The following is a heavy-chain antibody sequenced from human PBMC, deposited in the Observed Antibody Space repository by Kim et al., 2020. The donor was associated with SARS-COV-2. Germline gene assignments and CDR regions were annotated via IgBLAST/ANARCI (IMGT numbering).Heavy chain of an antibody. Sequence: GGSLRLSCAASGFTFSSYAMHWVRQAPGKGLEWVAVISYDGSNKYYADSVKGRFTISRDNSKNTLYLQMNSLRAEDTAVYYCARAASGSYRGYFQHWGQGTLVTVSS. CDR2: ISYDGSNK. J-gene: IGHJ1*01. CDR1: GFTFSSYA. V-gene: IGHV3-30-3*01. D-gene: IGHD1-26*01. CDR3: ARAASGSYRGYFQH.